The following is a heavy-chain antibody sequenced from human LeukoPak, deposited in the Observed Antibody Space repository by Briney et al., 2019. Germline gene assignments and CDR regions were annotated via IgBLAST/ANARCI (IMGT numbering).Heavy chain of an antibody. Sequence: ASVKVSCKASGYTFTSYGINWVRQAPGQGLEWMGWMNPNSGNTGYAQKFQGRVTITRNTSISAAYMELSSLRSEDTAVYYCARSSGSRKGWFDPWGQGTLVTVSS. CDR1: GYTFTSYG. V-gene: IGHV1-8*03. CDR3: ARSSGSRKGWFDP. J-gene: IGHJ5*02. D-gene: IGHD3-22*01. CDR2: MNPNSGNT.